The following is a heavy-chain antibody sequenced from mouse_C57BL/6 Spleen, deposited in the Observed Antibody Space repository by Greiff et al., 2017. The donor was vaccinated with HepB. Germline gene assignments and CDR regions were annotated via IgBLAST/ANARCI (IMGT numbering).Heavy chain of an antibody. J-gene: IGHJ2*01. Sequence: QVQLQQSGPELVKPGASVKISCKASGYAFSSSWMNWVKQRPGKGLEWIGRIYPGDGDTNYNGKFKGKATLTADKSSSTAYMQRSSLTSEDSAVYFCARAGNYYGSSHPDYWGQGTTLTVSS. D-gene: IGHD1-1*01. V-gene: IGHV1-82*01. CDR1: GYAFSSSW. CDR2: IYPGDGDT. CDR3: ARAGNYYGSSHPDY.